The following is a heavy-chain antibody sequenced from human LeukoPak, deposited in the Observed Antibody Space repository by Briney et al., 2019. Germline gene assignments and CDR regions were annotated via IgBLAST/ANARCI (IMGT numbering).Heavy chain of an antibody. CDR2: MNPNSGNT. V-gene: IGHV1-8*03. CDR1: GYTFTSYD. CDR3: ARLSSSWYGYYYYYYMDV. J-gene: IGHJ6*03. D-gene: IGHD6-13*01. Sequence: GASVKVSCKASGYTFTSYDINWVRQATGQGLEWMGRMNPNSGNTGYAQKFQGRVTITRNTSISTAYMELSSLRSEDTAVYYCARLSSSWYGYYYYYYMDVWGKGTTVTVSS.